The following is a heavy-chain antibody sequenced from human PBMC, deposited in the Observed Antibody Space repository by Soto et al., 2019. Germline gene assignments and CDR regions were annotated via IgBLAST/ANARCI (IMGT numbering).Heavy chain of an antibody. CDR3: ARLGGYVSVGYYYLWDS. J-gene: IGHJ4*02. Sequence: QLQLQESGPGLVKPSETLSLTCRVSDGSMNSDSSYWGWIRQPPGKGLEWIGVINHSGSTYHNLSLQGRVTMSVDASRNQFSLKLTSMPAAATAVYYCARLGGYVSVGYYYLWDSWGQGTLVTVSS. CDR1: DGSMNSDSSY. V-gene: IGHV4-39*01. D-gene: IGHD3-22*01. CDR2: INHSGST.